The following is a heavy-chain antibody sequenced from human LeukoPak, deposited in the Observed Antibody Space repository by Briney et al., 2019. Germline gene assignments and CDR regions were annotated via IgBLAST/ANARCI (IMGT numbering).Heavy chain of an antibody. Sequence: GGSLRLSCAASGFTFSNAWMSWVRQAPGKGLGWVGRVKSKTDGGTTDYAAPVKGRFTISRDDSKNTLYLQMNSLKTEDTAVYYCTTDPDYGSESYPHSNYFDYWGQGTLVTVSS. V-gene: IGHV3-15*01. J-gene: IGHJ4*02. CDR2: VKSKTDGGTT. D-gene: IGHD3-10*01. CDR1: GFTFSNAW. CDR3: TTDPDYGSESYPHSNYFDY.